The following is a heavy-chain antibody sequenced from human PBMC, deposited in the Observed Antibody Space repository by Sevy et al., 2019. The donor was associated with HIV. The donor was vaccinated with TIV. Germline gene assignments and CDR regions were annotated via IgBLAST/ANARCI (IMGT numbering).Heavy chain of an antibody. CDR3: ARSGHIPLDAFDF. D-gene: IGHD3-3*01. Sequence: GESLKISCRTSGYTVSSHWLGWVRQKPGKGLEWVAIMFPGNSDMRYSPSFEGRVTISVDRSTSTAYLHWSSLKPSDTAIYYFARSGHIPLDAFDFWGQGTMVTVSS. V-gene: IGHV5-51*01. J-gene: IGHJ3*01. CDR2: MFPGNSDM. CDR1: GYTVSSHW.